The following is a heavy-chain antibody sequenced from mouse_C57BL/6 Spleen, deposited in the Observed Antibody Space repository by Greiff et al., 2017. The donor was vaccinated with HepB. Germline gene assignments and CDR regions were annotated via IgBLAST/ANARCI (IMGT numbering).Heavy chain of an antibody. V-gene: IGHV6-3*01. D-gene: IGHD1-1*01. CDR2: IRLKSDNYAT. CDR3: TASYVSSRYYYAMDY. Sequence: EVKLQESGGGLVQPGGSMKLSCVASGFTFSNYWMNWVRQSPEKGLEWVAQIRLKSDNYATHYAESVKGRFTISRDDSKSSVYLQMNNLRAEDTGIYYCTASYVSSRYYYAMDYWGQGTSVTVSS. J-gene: IGHJ4*01. CDR1: GFTFSNYW.